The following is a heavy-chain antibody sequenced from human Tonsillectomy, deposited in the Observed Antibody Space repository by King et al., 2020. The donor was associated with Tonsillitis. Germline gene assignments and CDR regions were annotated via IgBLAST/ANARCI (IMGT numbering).Heavy chain of an antibody. Sequence: VQLVESGGGVVQPGRSLRLSCVVSGFTFSSYGMHWVRQAPGKGLQWVAVISYDGGNKYYADSVKGRFTISRDESKNTLYLQMSSLRHEDTAVYYCATDWVRGVIYYYNGMDVWGQGTTVTVS. CDR1: GFTFSSYG. J-gene: IGHJ6*02. D-gene: IGHD3-10*01. CDR2: ISYDGGNK. V-gene: IGHV3-30*03. CDR3: ATDWVRGVIYYYNGMDV.